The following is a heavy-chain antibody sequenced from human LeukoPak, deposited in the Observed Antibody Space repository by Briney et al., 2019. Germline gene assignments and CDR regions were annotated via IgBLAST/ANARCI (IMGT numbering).Heavy chain of an antibody. CDR3: ARAGGYGGSLAY. Sequence: PSETLSLTCTVSGGSISSYYRSWIRQPPGKGLERIGYLYYSGSTNYNPSLKSRVTISVDTSKNQFSLKLSSVTAADTAVYYCARAGGYGGSLAYWGQGALVTVSS. CDR1: GGSISSYY. V-gene: IGHV4-59*01. J-gene: IGHJ4*02. CDR2: LYYSGST. D-gene: IGHD5-18*01.